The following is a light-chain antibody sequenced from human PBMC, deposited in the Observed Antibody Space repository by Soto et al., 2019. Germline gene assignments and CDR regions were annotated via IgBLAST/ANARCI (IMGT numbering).Light chain of an antibody. V-gene: IGKV1-27*01. CDR2: SAS. CDR1: QGIGNS. J-gene: IGKJ5*01. CDR3: QKYNTVPAT. Sequence: DIQMTQSPPSLSASVGDRVTITCRASQGIGNSLAWYQQKRGTIPKLLIYSASTLQSGVPSRFSRSGSGTDFTLTISSLQPEDVAAYYCQKYNTVPATFGQGTRLEIK.